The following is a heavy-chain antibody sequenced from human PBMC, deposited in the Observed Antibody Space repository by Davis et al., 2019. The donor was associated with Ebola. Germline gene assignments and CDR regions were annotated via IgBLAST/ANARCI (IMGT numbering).Heavy chain of an antibody. CDR2: ISAYNGNT. CDR1: GYTFTSYG. Sequence: AASVKVSCKASGYTFTSYGISWVRQAPGQGLEWMGWISAYNGNTNYAQKFQGRVTITADESTSTAYMELSSLRSEDTAVYYCATAPRWIAAAGDWGQGTLVTVSS. J-gene: IGHJ4*02. V-gene: IGHV1-18*01. CDR3: ATAPRWIAAAGD. D-gene: IGHD6-13*01.